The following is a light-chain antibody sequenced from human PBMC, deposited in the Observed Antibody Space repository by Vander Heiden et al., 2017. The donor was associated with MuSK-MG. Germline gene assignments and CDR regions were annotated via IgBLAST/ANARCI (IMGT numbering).Light chain of an antibody. CDR2: DNN. Sequence: QTVTISCPGSSSDLGKNYVSWYHQLPGTTPKVLIYDNNNRPSEIPDRFSASKSGTSATLGITGLQTGDEADYYCGTWDSGLSAWVFGGGTKLTVL. CDR1: SSDLGKNY. V-gene: IGLV1-51*01. CDR3: GTWDSGLSAWV. J-gene: IGLJ3*02.